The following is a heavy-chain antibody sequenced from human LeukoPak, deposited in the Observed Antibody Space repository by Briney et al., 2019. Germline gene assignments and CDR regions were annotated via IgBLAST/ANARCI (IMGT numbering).Heavy chain of an antibody. V-gene: IGHV3-11*01. Sequence: PGGSLRLSCAASGFTFSDGWMNWVRQAPGKGLEWVSYISSSGSTIYYADSVKGRFTISRDNAKNSLYLQMNSLRAEDTAVYYCARDRSGRRDIVVVPAAGYWGQGTLVTVSS. D-gene: IGHD2-2*01. J-gene: IGHJ4*02. CDR3: ARDRSGRRDIVVVPAAGY. CDR2: ISSSGSTI. CDR1: GFTFSDGW.